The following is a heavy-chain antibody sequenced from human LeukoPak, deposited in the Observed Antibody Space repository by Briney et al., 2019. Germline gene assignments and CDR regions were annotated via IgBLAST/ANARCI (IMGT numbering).Heavy chain of an antibody. Sequence: GASVTVSCKASGYTFTSYYMHWVRQAPGQGLEWMGIINPSGGSTSYAQKFQGRVTMTRDTSTSTVYMELSSLRSEDTAVYYCARDGDCSSTSCYAWFDYWGQGTLVTVSS. CDR1: GYTFTSYY. V-gene: IGHV1-46*01. J-gene: IGHJ4*02. CDR3: ARDGDCSSTSCYAWFDY. D-gene: IGHD2-2*01. CDR2: INPSGGST.